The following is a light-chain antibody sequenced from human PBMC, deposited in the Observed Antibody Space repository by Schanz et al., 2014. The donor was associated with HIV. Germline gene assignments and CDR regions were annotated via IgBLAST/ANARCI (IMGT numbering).Light chain of an antibody. Sequence: EILMTQSPATLSLSPGERATLSCRASQSVSNDLAWYQQKPGQTPRLLIYGASTRATGIPDRFSGSGSGTDFTLTISRLEPEDFAVYYCQESGSSPTFGGGTKVEIK. V-gene: IGKV3-20*01. CDR3: QESGSSPT. CDR2: GAS. J-gene: IGKJ4*01. CDR1: QSVSND.